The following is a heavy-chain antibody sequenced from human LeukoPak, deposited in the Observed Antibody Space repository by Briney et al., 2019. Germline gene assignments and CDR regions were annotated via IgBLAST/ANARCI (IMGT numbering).Heavy chain of an antibody. D-gene: IGHD3-10*01. V-gene: IGHV4-34*01. J-gene: IGHJ6*03. CDR1: GGSFSGYY. Sequence: SETLSLTCAVYGGSFSGYYWSWIRQPPGKGLEGVGEINHSGSTNYNPSLKSRVTISVDTSKNQFSLKLSSVTAADTAVYYCARGRLTMVRGVMMNYYYYYMDVWGKGTTVTVSS. CDR3: ARGRLTMVRGVMMNYYYYYMDV. CDR2: INHSGST.